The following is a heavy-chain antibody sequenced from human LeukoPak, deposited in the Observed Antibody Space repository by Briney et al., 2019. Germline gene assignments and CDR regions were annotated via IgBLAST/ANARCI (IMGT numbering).Heavy chain of an antibody. Sequence: GGSLRLSCAASGFTFSNYAMSWVRQAPGKGLEWVSTISGSADRTYYADSVKGRFSISRDNSKNTVYLQMTSLRAEDTALYYCARTLRLGTPRAFDIWGRGTMVTVSS. CDR1: GFTFSNYA. J-gene: IGHJ3*02. D-gene: IGHD1-14*01. CDR3: ARTLRLGTPRAFDI. CDR2: ISGSADRT. V-gene: IGHV3-23*01.